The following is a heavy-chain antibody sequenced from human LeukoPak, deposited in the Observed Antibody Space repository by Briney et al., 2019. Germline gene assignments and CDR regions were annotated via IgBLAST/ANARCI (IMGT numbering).Heavy chain of an antibody. CDR2: IYYSGST. CDR3: ARLGAAGTKRDY. D-gene: IGHD6-13*01. Sequence: SETLSLTCTVSGGSISSYYWGWIRQPPGKGLEWIGSIYYSGSTYYNPSLKSRVTISVDTSKNQFSLKLSSVTAADTAVYYCARLGAAGTKRDYWGRGTLVTVSS. CDR1: GGSISSYY. J-gene: IGHJ4*02. V-gene: IGHV4-39*01.